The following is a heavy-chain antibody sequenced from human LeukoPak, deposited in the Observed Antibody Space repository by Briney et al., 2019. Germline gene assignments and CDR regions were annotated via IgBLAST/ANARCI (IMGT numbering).Heavy chain of an antibody. CDR3: AREGYYGSGSPPSLYSDY. CDR1: GFTFRNYV. CDR2: TSSDSNVK. J-gene: IGHJ4*02. Sequence: GGSLRLSCAASGFTFRNYVIHWVRQAPGKGLEWVAVTSSDSNVKLYADSVKGRFTISRDNSRSTLYLQMNSLRPEDTAIYYCAREGYYGSGSPPSLYSDYWGQGTLVTVSS. V-gene: IGHV3-30-3*01. D-gene: IGHD3-10*01.